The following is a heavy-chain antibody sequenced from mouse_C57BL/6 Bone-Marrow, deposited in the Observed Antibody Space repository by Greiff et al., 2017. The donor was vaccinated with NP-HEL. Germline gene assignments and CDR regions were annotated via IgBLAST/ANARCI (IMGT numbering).Heavy chain of an antibody. CDR1: GFTFSDYG. CDR3: ARENYYGSSLAY. J-gene: IGHJ3*01. Sequence: EVQVVESGGGLVKPGGSLKLSCAASGFTFSDYGMHWVRQAPEKGLEWVAYISSGSSTIYYADTVKGRFTISRDNAKNTLFLQMTSLRSEDTAMYYCARENYYGSSLAYWGQGTLVTVSA. CDR2: ISSGSSTI. D-gene: IGHD1-1*01. V-gene: IGHV5-17*01.